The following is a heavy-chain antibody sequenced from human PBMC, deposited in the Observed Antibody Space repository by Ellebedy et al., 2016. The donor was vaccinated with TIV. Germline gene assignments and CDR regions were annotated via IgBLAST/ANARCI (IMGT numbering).Heavy chain of an antibody. CDR2: ITKKGRGGKT. CDR1: GFTFSDHY. CDR3: ASLVVGGTPSDY. J-gene: IGHJ4*02. Sequence: PGGSLRLSCAASGFTFSDHYMDWVRQAPGKGLEWVGLITKKGRGGKTEYAASVKGRITISRDDSNNLLYLQLNSLKSEDTAVYYCASLVVGGTPSDYWGQGTLVTVSS. V-gene: IGHV3-72*01. D-gene: IGHD1-26*01.